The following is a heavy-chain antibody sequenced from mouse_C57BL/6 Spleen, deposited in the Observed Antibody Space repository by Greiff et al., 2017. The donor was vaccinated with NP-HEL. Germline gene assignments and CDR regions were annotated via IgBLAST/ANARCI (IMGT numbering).Heavy chain of an antibody. CDR2: IYPGDGDT. J-gene: IGHJ2*01. V-gene: IGHV1-82*01. D-gene: IGHD1-1*01. CDR1: GYAFSSSW. CDR3: ARSNYYGSSYDY. Sequence: VQLQQSGPELVKPGASVKISCKASGYAFSSSWMNWVKQRPGKGLEWIGRIYPGDGDTNYNGKFKGKATLTADKSSSTAYMQLTRLTAEDSAVYFCARSNYYGSSYDYWGQGTTLTVSS.